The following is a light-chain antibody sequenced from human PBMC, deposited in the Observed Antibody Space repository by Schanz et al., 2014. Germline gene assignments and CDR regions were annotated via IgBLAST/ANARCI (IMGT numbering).Light chain of an antibody. V-gene: IGLV2-11*01. J-gene: IGLJ2*01. CDR1: SSDVGGYNY. Sequence: QSVLTQPRSVSGSPGQSVTISCSGTSSDVGGYNYVSWYQRHPGKAPKLIIYDVNQRPSGVPDRFSGSKSGNTASLAITGLQAEDEADYYCSSYTSSSTSVFGGGTKLTVL. CDR2: DVN. CDR3: SSYTSSSTSV.